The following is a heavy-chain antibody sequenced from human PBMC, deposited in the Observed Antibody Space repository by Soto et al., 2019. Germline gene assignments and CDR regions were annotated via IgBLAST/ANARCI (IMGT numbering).Heavy chain of an antibody. V-gene: IGHV3-48*02. D-gene: IGHD5-18*01. J-gene: IGHJ4*02. CDR3: AREDTAMVTGYFDY. CDR2: ISSSSSTI. CDR1: GFTFSSYS. Sequence: PGGSLRLSCAASGFTFSSYSMNWVRQAPGKGLEWVSYISSSSSTIYYADSVKGRFTISRDNAKNSLYLQMNSLRDEDTAVYYCAREDTAMVTGYFDYWGQGTLVTVSS.